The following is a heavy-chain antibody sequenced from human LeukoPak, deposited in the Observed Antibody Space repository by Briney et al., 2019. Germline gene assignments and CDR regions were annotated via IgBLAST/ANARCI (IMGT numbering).Heavy chain of an antibody. CDR3: ARVTYGSGTYGAFDY. CDR1: GFTFSTFA. V-gene: IGHV3-23*01. D-gene: IGHD3-10*01. CDR2: LPGNGVNT. Sequence: GGSLRLSCVASGFTFSTFAMLWVRQPRGKGVEWVSNLPGNGVNTFYADSVKGRFTISRDNSKNPLYLQMNSLRAEDTAVHYCARVTYGSGTYGAFDYWGQGTLVTVSS. J-gene: IGHJ4*02.